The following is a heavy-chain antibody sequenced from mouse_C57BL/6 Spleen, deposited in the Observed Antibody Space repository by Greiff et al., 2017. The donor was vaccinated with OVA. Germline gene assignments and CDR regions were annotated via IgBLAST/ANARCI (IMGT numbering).Heavy chain of an antibody. V-gene: IGHV1-52*01. J-gene: IGHJ2*01. CDR3: ARYHDGYYFDY. CDR2: IDPSDSET. Sequence: QVQLQQPGAELVRPGSSVKLSCKASGYTFTSYWMHWVKQRPIQGLEWIGNIDPSDSETHYNQKFKYKATLTVDKSSSTAYMQLSSLTSEDSAFYYCARYHDGYYFDYWGQGTTLTVSS. D-gene: IGHD2-3*01. CDR1: GYTFTSYW.